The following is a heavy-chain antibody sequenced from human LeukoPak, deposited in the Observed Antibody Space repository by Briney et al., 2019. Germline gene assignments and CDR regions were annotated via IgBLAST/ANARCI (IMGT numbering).Heavy chain of an antibody. V-gene: IGHV4-39*07. J-gene: IGHJ4*02. CDR1: GGSISSSSYY. Sequence: SETLSLTCTVSGGSISSSSYYWGWIRQPPGKVLEWIGSIYYSGSTYYNPSLKSRVTISVDTSKNQFSLKLSSVTAADTAVYYCARRERAAPFDYWGQGTLVTVSS. CDR2: IYYSGST. D-gene: IGHD1-26*01. CDR3: ARRERAAPFDY.